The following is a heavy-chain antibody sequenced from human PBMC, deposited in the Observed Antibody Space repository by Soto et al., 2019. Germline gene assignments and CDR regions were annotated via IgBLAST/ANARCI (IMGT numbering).Heavy chain of an antibody. V-gene: IGHV3-30*18. CDR1: GFTFSSYG. CDR3: AKPIIHYDFWSGSDY. CDR2: ISYDGSNK. D-gene: IGHD3-3*01. J-gene: IGHJ4*02. Sequence: GGSLRLSCAASGFTFSSYGMHWVRQAPGKGLEWVAVISYDGSNKYYADSVKGRFTISRDNSKNTLYLQMNSLRAEDTVVYYCAKPIIHYDFWSGSDYWGQGTLVTVSS.